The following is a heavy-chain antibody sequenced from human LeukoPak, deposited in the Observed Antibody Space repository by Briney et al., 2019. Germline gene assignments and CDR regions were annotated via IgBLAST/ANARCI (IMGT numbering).Heavy chain of an antibody. CDR1: GGSISSYY. D-gene: IGHD4-23*01. Sequence: SETLSLTCTVSGGSISSYYWSWIRQPAGKGLEWIGRIYTSGSTNYSPSLKSRVTMSVDMSKNQFSLKLSSVTAADTAVYYCVRLSVVSPHRYFDLWGRGTLVTVSS. V-gene: IGHV4-4*07. CDR2: IYTSGST. J-gene: IGHJ2*01. CDR3: VRLSVVSPHRYFDL.